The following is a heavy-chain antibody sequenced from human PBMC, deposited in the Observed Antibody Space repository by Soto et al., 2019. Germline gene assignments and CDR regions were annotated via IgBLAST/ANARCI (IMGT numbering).Heavy chain of an antibody. Sequence: SETLSLTCAVYGGSFSGYYWSWIRQPPGKGLEWIGEINHSGSTNYNPSLKSRVTISVDTSKNQFSLKLSSVTAADTAVYYCARGGGRQEIDYWGQGTLVTVPS. CDR1: GGSFSGYY. J-gene: IGHJ4*02. CDR2: INHSGST. D-gene: IGHD3-10*01. V-gene: IGHV4-34*01. CDR3: ARGGGRQEIDY.